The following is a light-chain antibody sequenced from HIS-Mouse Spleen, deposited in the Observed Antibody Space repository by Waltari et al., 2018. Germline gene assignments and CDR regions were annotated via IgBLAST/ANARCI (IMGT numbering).Light chain of an antibody. CDR2: EAS. CDR1: QSVSSY. CDR3: QQRSNWPPIT. V-gene: IGKV3-11*01. Sequence: EIVLTQSPATLSLSPGERATLSYRASQSVSSYLAWYQQKHGQAPRLLIYEASNRATGIPARFSGSGSGTDFTLTISSLEPEDFAVYYCQQRSNWPPITFGQGTRLEIK. J-gene: IGKJ5*01.